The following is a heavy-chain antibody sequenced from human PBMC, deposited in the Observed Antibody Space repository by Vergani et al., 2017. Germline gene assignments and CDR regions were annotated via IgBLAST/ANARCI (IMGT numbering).Heavy chain of an antibody. Sequence: QVQLQQWGGGLLKPSETLSLTCVVNGGSFTSYHWTWIRQSPGEGLEWVGDIDHTVRPDYNPSLKCRLTMSVDMSRNQFSLTLNSVTATDTAIYFCASVNTETNGHLYYYYYMDVWGQGTAVTVS. CDR3: ASVNTETNGHLYYYYYMDV. CDR1: GGSFTSYH. CDR2: IDHTVRP. D-gene: IGHD4-11*01. V-gene: IGHV4-34*01. J-gene: IGHJ6*03.